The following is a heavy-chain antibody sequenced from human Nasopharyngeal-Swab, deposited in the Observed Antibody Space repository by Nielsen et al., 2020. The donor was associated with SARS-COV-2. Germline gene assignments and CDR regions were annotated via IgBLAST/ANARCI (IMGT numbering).Heavy chain of an antibody. CDR2: IKSKTGGGTT. V-gene: IGHV3-15*07. CDR1: GFTFNNAW. CDR3: TTDFPSQYFYYYMDV. Sequence: GESLKISCAASGFTFNNAWMNWVRQAPGKGLEWVGRIKSKTGGGTTDYAAPVKGRFTVSRDDSENTLYLQMNSLKTEDTAVYYCTTDFPSQYFYYYMDVWGKGTTVTVSS. J-gene: IGHJ6*03.